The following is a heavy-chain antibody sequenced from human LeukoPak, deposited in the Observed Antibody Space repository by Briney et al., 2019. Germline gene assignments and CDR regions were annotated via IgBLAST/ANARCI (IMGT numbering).Heavy chain of an antibody. Sequence: ASVKVSCKVSGYTLTELSMHWVRQAPGKGLEWMGGFDPEDGETIYAQKFQGRVTMTEDTSTDTAYMELSSLRSGDTAVYYCATFRGVIIGMDVWGQGTTVTVSS. D-gene: IGHD3-10*01. CDR1: GYTLTELS. CDR2: FDPEDGET. CDR3: ATFRGVIIGMDV. J-gene: IGHJ6*02. V-gene: IGHV1-24*01.